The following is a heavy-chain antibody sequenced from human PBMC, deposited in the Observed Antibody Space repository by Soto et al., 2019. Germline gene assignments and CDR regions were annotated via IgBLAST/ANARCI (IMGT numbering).Heavy chain of an antibody. V-gene: IGHV3-30*03. Sequence: QVQLVESGGGVVQSGGSLRLLCAASGFTFSNYGMHWVRQAPGKGLEWVAVISYDGRNKYYVDSVKGRFTISRDNSKNPLPLQMDGLNAEDTAVYYCARDLATLAYWGQGTLVTVSS. CDR1: GFTFSNYG. CDR2: ISYDGRNK. D-gene: IGHD2-15*01. CDR3: ARDLATLAY. J-gene: IGHJ4*02.